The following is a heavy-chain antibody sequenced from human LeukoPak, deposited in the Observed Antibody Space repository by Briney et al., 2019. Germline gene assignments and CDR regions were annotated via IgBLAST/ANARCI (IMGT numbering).Heavy chain of an antibody. CDR1: GGTFSSYV. D-gene: IGHD2-21*02. V-gene: IGHV3-64*02. CDR3: ARGCGGACRGIDY. J-gene: IGHJ4*02. Sequence: ASVKVSCKASGGTFSSYVMHWVRQAPGKGLEYVSAITGNGGSTYYADSVKGRFTISRDNSKNTLYLQMASLRSEDMAVYYCARGCGGACRGIDYWGQGTLVAVSS. CDR2: ITGNGGST.